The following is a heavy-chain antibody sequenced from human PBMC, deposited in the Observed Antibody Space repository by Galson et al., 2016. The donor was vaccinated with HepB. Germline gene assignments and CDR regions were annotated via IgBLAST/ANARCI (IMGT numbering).Heavy chain of an antibody. D-gene: IGHD3-10*01. V-gene: IGHV1-46*01. Sequence: SVKVSCKASGYTFTNYYIHWVRQTPRQGLEWMGIINPGGGGTTYALKFQGRVTMTRDTSTSTVYMELSSLRSEDTAVYYCARVRLVGFSDYWGQGTLVTVSS. CDR1: GYTFTNYY. CDR2: INPGGGGT. J-gene: IGHJ4*02. CDR3: ARVRLVGFSDY.